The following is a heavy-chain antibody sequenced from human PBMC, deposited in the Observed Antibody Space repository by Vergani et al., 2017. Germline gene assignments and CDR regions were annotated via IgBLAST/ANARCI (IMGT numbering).Heavy chain of an antibody. J-gene: IGHJ6*02. CDR1: GFTFSSYG. V-gene: IGHV3-33*01. D-gene: IGHD6-6*01. Sequence: QVQLVESGGGVVQPGRSLRLSCAASGFTFSSYGMHWVRQAPGKGLEWVAVIWYDGSNKYYADSVKGRFTISRDNSKNTLYLQMNSLRAEDTAVYYCARETRQLVPYYYYGMDVWGQGTTVTVSS. CDR3: ARETRQLVPYYYYGMDV. CDR2: IWYDGSNK.